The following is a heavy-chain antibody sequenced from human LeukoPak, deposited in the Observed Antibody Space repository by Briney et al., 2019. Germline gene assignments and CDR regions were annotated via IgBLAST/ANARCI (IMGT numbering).Heavy chain of an antibody. CDR2: IIPIFGTA. CDR1: AGTFSSYA. CDR3: ARDNSSGYYPLLYGMDV. V-gene: IGHV1-69*01. J-gene: IGHJ6*02. Sequence: ASVKVSCKASAGTFSSYAISWVRQAPGQGLEWMGGIIPIFGTANYAQKFQGRVTITADESTSTAYMELSSLRSEDTAVYYCARDNSSGYYPLLYGMDVWGQGTTVTVSS. D-gene: IGHD3-22*01.